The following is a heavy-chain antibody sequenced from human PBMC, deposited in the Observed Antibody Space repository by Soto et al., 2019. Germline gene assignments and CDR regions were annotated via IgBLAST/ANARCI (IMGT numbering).Heavy chain of an antibody. CDR1: GFTFSAYG. CDR3: AKDEYYYSRSGYYIFDY. CDR2: ISHDGTNK. D-gene: IGHD3-22*01. Sequence: QAQLVESGGGVVQPGGSLRLSCAVSGFTFSAYGMHWVRQAPGKGLEWVAAISHDGTNKNYGDSVKGRFTISRDNSKNTLDLQMNSLRPEDTALYYCAKDEYYYSRSGYYIFDYWGQGTLVTVSS. J-gene: IGHJ4*02. V-gene: IGHV3-30*18.